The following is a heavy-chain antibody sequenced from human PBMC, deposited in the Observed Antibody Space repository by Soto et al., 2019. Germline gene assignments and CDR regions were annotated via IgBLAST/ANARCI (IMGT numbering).Heavy chain of an antibody. CDR2: INHSGST. J-gene: IGHJ6*02. V-gene: IGHV4-34*01. CDR3: ARDRGYYGSGSYYNVKAYYYYGMDV. Sequence: PSETLSLTCAVYGGSFSGYYWSWIRQPPGKGLEWIGEINHSGSTNYNPSLKSRVTIPVDTSKNQFSLKLSSVTAADTAVYYCARDRGYYGSGSYYNVKAYYYYGMDVWGQGTTVTVSS. CDR1: GGSFSGYY. D-gene: IGHD3-10*01.